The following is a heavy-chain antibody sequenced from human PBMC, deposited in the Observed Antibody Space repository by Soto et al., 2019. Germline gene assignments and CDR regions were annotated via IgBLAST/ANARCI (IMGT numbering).Heavy chain of an antibody. V-gene: IGHV3-48*02. J-gene: IGHJ4*02. CDR1: GFTFSSYS. CDR2: ISSSSTNI. Sequence: VQLVESGGGLVQPGGSLRLSCAASGFTFSSYSMNWVRQAPGKGLEWVSHISSSSTNIYYADSVKGRFTISRDNAKNSLYLQMNSLRDEDTAVYYCARDLYYGGNFEYWGQGTLVTVSS. D-gene: IGHD2-21*01. CDR3: ARDLYYGGNFEY.